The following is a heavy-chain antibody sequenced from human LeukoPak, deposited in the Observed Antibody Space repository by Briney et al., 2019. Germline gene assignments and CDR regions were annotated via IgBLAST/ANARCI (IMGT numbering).Heavy chain of an antibody. J-gene: IGHJ4*02. V-gene: IGHV1-2*02. Sequence: ASVKVSCKASGYTFTGYYMHWMRQAPGQGLEWMGWINPNSGGTNYAQKFQGRVTMTRDTSISTAYMELSRLRSDDTAVYYCARALATMVRGAMNYWGQGTLVTVSS. D-gene: IGHD3-10*01. CDR3: ARALATMVRGAMNY. CDR2: INPNSGGT. CDR1: GYTFTGYY.